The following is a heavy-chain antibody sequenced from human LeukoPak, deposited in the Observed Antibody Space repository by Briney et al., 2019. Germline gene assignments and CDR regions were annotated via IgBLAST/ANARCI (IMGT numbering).Heavy chain of an antibody. D-gene: IGHD3-22*01. CDR3: ARDPYQPYYYDSSGYYRYYYYGMDV. CDR1: GYTFTSYA. V-gene: IGHV1-69*13. CDR2: IIPIFGTA. J-gene: IGHJ6*02. Sequence: ASVKVSCKASGYTFTSYAISWVRQAPGQGLEWMGGIIPIFGTANYAQKFQGRVTITADESTSTAYMELSSLRSEDTAVYYCARDPYQPYYYDSSGYYRYYYYGMDVWGQGTTVTVSS.